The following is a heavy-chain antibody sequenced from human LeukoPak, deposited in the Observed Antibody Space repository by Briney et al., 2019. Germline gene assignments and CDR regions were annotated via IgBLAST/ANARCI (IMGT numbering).Heavy chain of an antibody. CDR1: GFTVSSNY. Sequence: AGSLRLSCAASGFTVSSNYMSWVRQAPGQGLEWVSVIYSGGSTYYADCVTGRFTISRDNSKNTLYLQMNSLRAEDTAVYYCARYIRSMGWLDYWGEGTVDPVSS. CDR3: ARYIRSMGWLDY. V-gene: IGHV3-53*01. J-gene: IGHJ4*02. D-gene: IGHD6-19*01. CDR2: IYSGGST.